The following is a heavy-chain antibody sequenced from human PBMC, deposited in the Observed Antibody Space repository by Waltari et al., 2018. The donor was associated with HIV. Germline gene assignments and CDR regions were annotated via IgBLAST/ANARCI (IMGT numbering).Heavy chain of an antibody. Sequence: EVQLVESGGGLIQPGGSLRLTCAASGFTVRSNYRNWVRQAPGKGLEWVSVIYSGGSTYYADSVKGRFTISRDNSKNTLYLQMNSLRAEDTAVYYCARSHQWLLPNYWGQGTLVTVSS. CDR2: IYSGGST. CDR3: ARSHQWLLPNY. J-gene: IGHJ4*02. V-gene: IGHV3-53*01. D-gene: IGHD3-22*01. CDR1: GFTVRSNY.